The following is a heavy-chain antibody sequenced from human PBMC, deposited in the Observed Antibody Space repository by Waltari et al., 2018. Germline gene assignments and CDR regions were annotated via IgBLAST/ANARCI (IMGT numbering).Heavy chain of an antibody. V-gene: IGHV4-39*07. CDR2: FNYGGNT. Sequence: QVQMQESGPGLVRPSETLSLTSAVSGGPFSTNSYIWGWIRQPPGKGLEWIASFNYGGNTYYNPSLKSRVTISGDTSKNQFSLNLTSVTAADTAVYYCARGLGAIYWGHGTLVTVSS. D-gene: IGHD1-26*01. CDR1: GGPFSTNSYI. J-gene: IGHJ4*01. CDR3: ARGLGAIY.